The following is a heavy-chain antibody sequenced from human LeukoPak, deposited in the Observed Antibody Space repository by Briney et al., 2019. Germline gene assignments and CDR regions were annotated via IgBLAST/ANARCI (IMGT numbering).Heavy chain of an antibody. J-gene: IGHJ4*02. CDR3: ARHPGASFDS. CDR1: GGSMSGYY. D-gene: IGHD7-27*01. Sequence: PSETLSLTCSVSGGSMSGYYSSWIRQPPGRRLEWIGYIYYSGNSTYNPSLKSRLTISIDRSKNLFSLKLTSVTAADTAVYFCARHPGASFDSWGQGNLVTVSS. CDR2: IYYSGNS. V-gene: IGHV4-59*08.